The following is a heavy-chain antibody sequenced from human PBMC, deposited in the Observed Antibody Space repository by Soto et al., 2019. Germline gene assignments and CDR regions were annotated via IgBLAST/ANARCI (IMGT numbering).Heavy chain of an antibody. V-gene: IGHV2-70*04. J-gene: IGHJ4*02. CDR1: GFSLSTSGMR. CDR3: ARMGSVDDY. D-gene: IGHD3-10*01. Sequence: SGPTLVNPTQTLTLTCSFSGFSLSTSGMRVNWIRQPPGRALEWLARIDWNDNTFYNKSLRTRLTISKDTSEDQVVLIMTNMDPADTGTYFCARMGSVDDYWGQGTLVTVSS. CDR2: IDWNDNT.